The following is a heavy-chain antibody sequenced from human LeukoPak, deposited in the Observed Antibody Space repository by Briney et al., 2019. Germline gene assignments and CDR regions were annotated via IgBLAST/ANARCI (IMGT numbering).Heavy chain of an antibody. CDR3: ARGNYFGSGSFDN. D-gene: IGHD3-10*01. Sequence: ASVKVSCKASGNTFSSYEINWVRQATGQGLEWLGWMNPNSGNTGYAQKFQGRVTMTRNTSISTAYMELSSLRSEDTAVYYCARGNYFGSGSFDNWGQGTRVTVSS. V-gene: IGHV1-8*01. J-gene: IGHJ4*02. CDR1: GNTFSSYE. CDR2: MNPNSGNT.